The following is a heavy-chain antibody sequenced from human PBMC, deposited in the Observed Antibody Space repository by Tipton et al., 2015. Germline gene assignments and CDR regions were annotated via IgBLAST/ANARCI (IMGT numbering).Heavy chain of an antibody. CDR1: GFTVSSNY. J-gene: IGHJ6*02. CDR3: AILWRGYYPV. CDR2: IYSGGST. Sequence: SLRLSCAASGFTVSSNYMSWVRQAPGKGLEWVSVIYSGGSTYYADSVKGRFTISRDNSKDILYLQMNSPRPEDTAVYYCAILWRGYYPVWGQGTTVTVSS. D-gene: IGHD3-3*01. V-gene: IGHV3-53*05.